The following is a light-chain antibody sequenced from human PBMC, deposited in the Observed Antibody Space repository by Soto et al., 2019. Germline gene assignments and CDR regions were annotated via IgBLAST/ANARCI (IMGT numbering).Light chain of an antibody. Sequence: AIQLTQSPSSLSASVGDRVTITCRASQGISSALAWYQQKPGKAPKLLIYDASSLESGVPSRFSGSGSGTDITLTISSLQPEDFATYYCQQFNSYPPYTFGQGTKLEIK. CDR2: DAS. V-gene: IGKV1-13*02. CDR1: QGISSA. J-gene: IGKJ2*01. CDR3: QQFNSYPPYT.